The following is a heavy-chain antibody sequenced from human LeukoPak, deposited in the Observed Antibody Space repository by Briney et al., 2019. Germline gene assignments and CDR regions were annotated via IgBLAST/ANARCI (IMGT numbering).Heavy chain of an antibody. CDR1: GVSISSYY. D-gene: IGHD3-3*01. V-gene: IGHV4-59*01. CDR2: IYYSGST. CDR3: ARTYYDFWSGYYVPWFDP. J-gene: IGHJ5*02. Sequence: ASETLSLTCTVSGVSISSYYWSWIRQPPGKGLEWIGYIYYSGSTNYNPSLKSRVTISVDTSKNQFSLKLSSVTAADTAVYYCARTYYDFWSGYYVPWFDPWGQETLVTVSS.